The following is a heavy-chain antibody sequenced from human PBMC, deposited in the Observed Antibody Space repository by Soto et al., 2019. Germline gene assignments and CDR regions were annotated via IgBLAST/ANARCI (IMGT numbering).Heavy chain of an antibody. V-gene: IGHV4-59*08. CDR1: GGSISSYY. D-gene: IGHD4-17*01. Sequence: QVQLQESGPGLVKPSETLSLTCTVSGGSISSYYWSWIRQPPGKGLEWIGYIYYSGSTNYNPSLKSRVTISVDTSKNQFSLKLSSVTAAYTALYYCARRYGDYFDFWGQGTLVTVSS. J-gene: IGHJ4*02. CDR3: ARRYGDYFDF. CDR2: IYYSGST.